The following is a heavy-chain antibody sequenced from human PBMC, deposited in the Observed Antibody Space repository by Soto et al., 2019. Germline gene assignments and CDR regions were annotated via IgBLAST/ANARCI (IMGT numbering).Heavy chain of an antibody. V-gene: IGHV4-34*01. Sequence: PSETLPLTCAAYGGSFSGYYWSWVRQPPGKGLEWIGEINHSGSTNYNPALKSRVAISAGTAKNQISLKLSSGPAADAAADYCASGTVMRQLPPPYYGDSWGQGTLIAGAS. CDR3: ASGTVMRQLPPPYYGDS. J-gene: IGHJ1*01. CDR2: INHSGST. CDR1: GGSFSGYY. D-gene: IGHD4-17*01.